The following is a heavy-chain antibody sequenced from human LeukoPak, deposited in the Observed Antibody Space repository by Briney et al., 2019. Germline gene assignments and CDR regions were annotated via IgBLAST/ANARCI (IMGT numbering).Heavy chain of an antibody. Sequence: GGSLRLSCAASGFSFRSHGMNWVRQAPGKGLEWVSGISPRGDITYYKDSVRGRFTISRDNFKNTVSLQLNSLGAEDTAMYYCARASLTRGLDSWGQGTLVTVSS. J-gene: IGHJ4*02. CDR3: ARASLTRGLDS. CDR1: GFSFRSHG. D-gene: IGHD3-9*01. V-gene: IGHV3-23*01. CDR2: ISPRGDIT.